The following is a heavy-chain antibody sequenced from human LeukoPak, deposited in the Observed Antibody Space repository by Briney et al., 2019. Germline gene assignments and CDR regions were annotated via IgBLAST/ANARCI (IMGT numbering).Heavy chain of an antibody. D-gene: IGHD2-15*01. J-gene: IGHJ4*02. V-gene: IGHV4-59*01. CDR2: IYYSGST. CDR1: GGSISSYY. CDR3: ARAGSLRACSGGSCFDY. Sequence: KSSETLSLTCTVSGGSISSYYWSWIRQPPGKGLEWIGYIYYSGSTNYNPSLKSRVTISVDTSKNQFSLKLSSVTAADTAVYYCARAGSLRACSGGSCFDYWGQGTLVTVSS.